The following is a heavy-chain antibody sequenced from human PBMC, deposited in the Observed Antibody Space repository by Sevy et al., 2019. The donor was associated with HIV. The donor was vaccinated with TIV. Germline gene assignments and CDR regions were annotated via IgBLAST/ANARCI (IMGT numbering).Heavy chain of an antibody. V-gene: IGHV4-61*03. CDR1: GGSVSSGRYY. CDR3: ARHGAVQLAFGMDV. Sequence: SETLSLTCTVSGGSVSSGRYYWSWIRQPPGKGLEWIGYFYDSGRTKYNPSLKSRVTIAVDMSKNLFSLMLTSVTAADTAVYYCARHGAVQLAFGMDVWGQGTRVTVSS. D-gene: IGHD1-1*01. J-gene: IGHJ6*02. CDR2: FYDSGRT.